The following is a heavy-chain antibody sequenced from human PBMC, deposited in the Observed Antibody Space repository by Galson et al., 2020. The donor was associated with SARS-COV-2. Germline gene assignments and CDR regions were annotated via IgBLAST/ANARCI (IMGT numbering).Heavy chain of an antibody. CDR1: GFTFSSYS. J-gene: IGHJ6*03. CDR2: ISSSSSYI. V-gene: IGHV3-21*01. Sequence: NSGGSLRLSCAASGFTFSSYSMNWVRQAPGKGLEWVSSISSSSSYIYYADSVKGRFTISRDNAKNSLYLHMNSLRAEDTAVYYCARDGARTYYDCWSGYYTGSIGGSDYYYYYMDVWGKGTTVTVSS. D-gene: IGHD3-3*01. CDR3: ARDGARTYYDCWSGYYTGSIGGSDYYYYYMDV.